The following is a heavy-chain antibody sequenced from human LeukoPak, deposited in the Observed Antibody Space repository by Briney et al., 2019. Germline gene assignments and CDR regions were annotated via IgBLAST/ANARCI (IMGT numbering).Heavy chain of an antibody. Sequence: GGSLRLSCAASGFTFSSYAMSWVRQAPGKGLEWVSAISGSGDTTYSADSVKGRFTISRDNSKYTLYLQMNSLRAEDTAVYYCAKFDDSMWYFDYWGQGTLVTVSS. CDR2: ISGSGDTT. CDR1: GFTFSSYA. D-gene: IGHD3-16*01. J-gene: IGHJ4*02. CDR3: AKFDDSMWYFDY. V-gene: IGHV3-23*01.